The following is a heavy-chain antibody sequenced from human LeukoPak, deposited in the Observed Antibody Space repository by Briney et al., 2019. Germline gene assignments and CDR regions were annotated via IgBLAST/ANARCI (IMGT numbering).Heavy chain of an antibody. CDR1: GGSIRSSSYY. Sequence: SETLSLTCTVSGGSIRSSSYYRAWIRQPPGKGLEWIGSMDYSESSDYNPSLKSRLTISADTSKNQFPLKLSSVTAADTAVYYCARGRALLKPRGGGYFDLWGRGILVTVSS. J-gene: IGHJ2*01. CDR2: MDYSESS. CDR3: ARGRALLKPRGGGYFDL. D-gene: IGHD3-16*01. V-gene: IGHV4-39*06.